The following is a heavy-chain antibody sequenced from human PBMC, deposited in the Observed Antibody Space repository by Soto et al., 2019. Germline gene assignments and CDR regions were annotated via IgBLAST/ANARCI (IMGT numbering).Heavy chain of an antibody. CDR1: GGSFSGYY. V-gene: IGHV4-34*01. J-gene: IGHJ5*02. CDR3: ARVDRINWFDP. Sequence: SETLSLTCAVYGGSFSGYYWSWIRQPPGKGLEWIGEINHSGSTNYNPSLKSRVTISVDTSKNQFSLKLRSVTAADTSVYYCARVDRINWFDPWGQGTLVTVSS. CDR2: INHSGST.